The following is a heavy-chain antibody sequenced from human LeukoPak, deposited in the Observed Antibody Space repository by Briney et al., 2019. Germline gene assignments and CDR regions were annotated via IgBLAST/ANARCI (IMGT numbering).Heavy chain of an antibody. D-gene: IGHD3-10*01. CDR2: INTNTGSP. Sequence: ASVKVSCKASGYTLTSHALNWVRQAPGQGLEWMGWINTNTGSPTYAQGFTGRFVFSLDTSVSTAYLQISSLKADDTAVYYCARANLWFGELGWIDPWGQGTQATVSS. CDR1: GYTLTSHA. J-gene: IGHJ5*02. V-gene: IGHV7-4-1*02. CDR3: ARANLWFGELGWIDP.